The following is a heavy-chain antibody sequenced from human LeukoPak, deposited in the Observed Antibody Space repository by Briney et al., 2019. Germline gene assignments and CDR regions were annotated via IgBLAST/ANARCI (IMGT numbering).Heavy chain of an antibody. J-gene: IGHJ4*02. CDR2: ISSSGGTM. CDR1: GFTFRRYE. Sequence: GGSLRLSCAASGFTFRRYEMSWVRQAPGKGLEWISYISSSGGTMYSADSVKGRFTISRDNAKNALYLQMNGLRAEDTAVYYCARGLTVADRTQVTPDYWGQGSLVTVSS. CDR3: ARGLTVADRTQVTPDY. D-gene: IGHD6-19*01. V-gene: IGHV3-48*03.